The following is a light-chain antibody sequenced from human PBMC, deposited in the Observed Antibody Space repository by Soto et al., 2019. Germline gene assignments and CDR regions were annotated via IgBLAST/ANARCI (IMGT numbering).Light chain of an antibody. J-gene: IGKJ1*01. Sequence: DIQMTQSPSSLSASVGDTVTVTCQASQPIGTSLHWYQQKPGKAPKVLISAASRLQSGVPSRFSGSGSGTHFALTISNLQPEDFATYYCRQGYTTLWTFGQGTKVDIK. CDR1: QPIGTS. CDR2: AAS. CDR3: RQGYTTLWT. V-gene: IGKV1-39*01.